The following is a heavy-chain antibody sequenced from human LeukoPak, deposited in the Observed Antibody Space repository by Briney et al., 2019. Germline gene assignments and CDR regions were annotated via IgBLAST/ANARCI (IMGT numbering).Heavy chain of an antibody. J-gene: IGHJ4*02. CDR2: ISGLSSNT. CDR1: GFTFSDYY. Sequence: GGSLRLSCAASGFTFSDYYMSWIRQAPGKGLEWVSYISGLSSNTNYADSVKGRFTISRDNSKNTLYLQMNSLRAEDTAVYYCAKERTKFDYWGQGTLVTVSS. V-gene: IGHV3-11*03. CDR3: AKERTKFDY.